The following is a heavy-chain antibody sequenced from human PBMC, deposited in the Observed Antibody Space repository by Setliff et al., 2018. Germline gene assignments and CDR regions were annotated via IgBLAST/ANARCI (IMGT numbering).Heavy chain of an antibody. D-gene: IGHD2-15*01. CDR1: GYTFSSFG. Sequence: ASVKVSCKTSGYTFSSFGLSWLRQAPGQGLEWVGWIGDQNGNTIYAQKFQSRVTMTKDTSTTTGFMELRSLRSDDTATYFCARDRVDFVVPEAAARLDPWGQGTLVTVSS. V-gene: IGHV1-18*01. CDR2: IGDQNGNT. CDR3: ARDRVDFVVPEAAARLDP. J-gene: IGHJ5*02.